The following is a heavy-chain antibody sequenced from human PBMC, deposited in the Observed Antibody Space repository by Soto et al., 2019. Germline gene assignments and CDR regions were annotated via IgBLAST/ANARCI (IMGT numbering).Heavy chain of an antibody. Sequence: QVQLQQWGAGLLKPSETLSLTCAVYGGSFSGYYWSWIRQPPGKGLEWIGEINHSGSTNYDPSLKSRVTISVDTSKNQFSLKLSSVTAADTAVYYCARATGSYGLLRAFDIWGQGTMVTVSS. V-gene: IGHV4-34*01. J-gene: IGHJ3*02. CDR1: GGSFSGYY. D-gene: IGHD5-18*01. CDR2: INHSGST. CDR3: ARATGSYGLLRAFDI.